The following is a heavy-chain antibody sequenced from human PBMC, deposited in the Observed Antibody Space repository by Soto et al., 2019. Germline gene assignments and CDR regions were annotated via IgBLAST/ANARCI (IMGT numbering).Heavy chain of an antibody. CDR2: IYYSGST. Sequence: SETLSLTCTVSVGSISDFYWSLIRQPPGKGLECICYIYYSGSTNYNPSLKSRVTISVDTSKNKFSLNLRSMSTADTAVYYCARVGGLAARTFEYWGQGTMVTAPQ. D-gene: IGHD6-6*01. V-gene: IGHV4-59*01. J-gene: IGHJ4*02. CDR1: VGSISDFY. CDR3: ARVGGLAARTFEY.